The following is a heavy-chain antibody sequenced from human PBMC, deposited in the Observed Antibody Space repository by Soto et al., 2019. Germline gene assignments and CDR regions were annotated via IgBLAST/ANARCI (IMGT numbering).Heavy chain of an antibody. CDR3: AIVFFFGVAPKYYMDV. D-gene: IGHD3-3*01. CDR1: GFILSTCG. V-gene: IGHV3-23*01. Sequence: GGSLRLSCAASGFILSTCGMSWVRQAPGKGLEWVSAISDSGDTTYYADSVKGRFTISRDNFKNTLYLQMNSLRPEDTAIYYCAIVFFFGVAPKYYMDVWGKGTTVTVSS. J-gene: IGHJ6*03. CDR2: ISDSGDTT.